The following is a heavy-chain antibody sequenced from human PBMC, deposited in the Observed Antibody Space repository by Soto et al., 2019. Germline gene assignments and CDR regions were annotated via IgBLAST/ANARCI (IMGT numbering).Heavy chain of an antibody. CDR2: ISSDGSNK. D-gene: IGHD1-26*01. Sequence: QVQLVESGGGVVQPGRSLRLSCSVSGFTFSSHAMHWVGQAPGKGLEWVALISSDGSNKYYVDSVKGRFTTSRDNSKNTMYLQMNSLRVEDTAVYYCARDDEGGSDCDLGYWGQGALVTVSS. CDR1: GFTFSSHA. CDR3: ARDDEGGSDCDLGY. J-gene: IGHJ4*02. V-gene: IGHV3-30-3*01.